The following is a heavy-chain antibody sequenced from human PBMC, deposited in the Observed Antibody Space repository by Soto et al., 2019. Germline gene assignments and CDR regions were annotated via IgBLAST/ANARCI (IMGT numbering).Heavy chain of an antibody. D-gene: IGHD6-19*01. Sequence: SETLSLTCTVSGGSISSSDYYWGWIRQPPGMGLEWIGSIYYSGNTYYNPSLKSRVTISVDTSKNQFSLKLSSVTAADTAVYYCARRVDSSGWYYYYYGMDVWGQETTVTVSS. CDR2: IYYSGNT. CDR1: GGSISSSDYY. CDR3: ARRVDSSGWYYYYYGMDV. V-gene: IGHV4-39*01. J-gene: IGHJ6*02.